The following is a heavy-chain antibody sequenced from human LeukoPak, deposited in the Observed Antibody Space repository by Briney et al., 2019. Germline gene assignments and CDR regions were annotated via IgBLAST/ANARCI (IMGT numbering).Heavy chain of an antibody. CDR3: ASTTVTTKIVGFDY. V-gene: IGHV3-48*01. D-gene: IGHD4-17*01. CDR2: ISSSSSTI. J-gene: IGHJ4*02. Sequence: GGSLRLSCAASGFTFSSYSMNWVRQAPGKGLEWVSYISSSSSTIYYADSVKGRFTISRDNAKNSLYLQMDSLRAEDTAVYYCASTTVTTKIVGFDYWGQGTLVTASS. CDR1: GFTFSSYS.